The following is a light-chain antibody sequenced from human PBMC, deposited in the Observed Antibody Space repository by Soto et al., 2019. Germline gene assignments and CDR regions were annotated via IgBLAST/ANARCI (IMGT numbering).Light chain of an antibody. CDR2: AAS. V-gene: IGKV1-39*01. CDR1: QSISRY. CDR3: QQTFINLT. Sequence: DIQMTQSPSSLSASVGDRVTITCRASQSISRYLNWYQQKPGKAPKLLIYAASSLQSGVPSRFSGSGSGTDFTLTISGLQPEDFVTYICQQTFINLTFGGGTKVEIK. J-gene: IGKJ4*01.